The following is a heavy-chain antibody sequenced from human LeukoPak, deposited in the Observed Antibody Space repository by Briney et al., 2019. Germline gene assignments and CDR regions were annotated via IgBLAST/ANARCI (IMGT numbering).Heavy chain of an antibody. J-gene: IGHJ4*02. V-gene: IGHV1-2*02. D-gene: IGHD3-22*01. CDR3: ARDGSSGYYINPLFDY. Sequence: ASVKVSCKASGYTFTGYYMHWVRQAPGQGLEWMGWINPNSGGTNYAQKFQGRVTMTRDTSISTAYMELSRLRSDDTAVYYCARDGSSGYYINPLFDYWGQGTLVTLSS. CDR1: GYTFTGYY. CDR2: INPNSGGT.